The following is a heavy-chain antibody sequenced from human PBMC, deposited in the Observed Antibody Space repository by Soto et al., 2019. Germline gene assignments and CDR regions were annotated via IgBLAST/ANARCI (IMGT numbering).Heavy chain of an antibody. CDR3: AKLYWNPRYFDY. Sequence: GGSLRLSCAASGFTFTTVAMTWVRQAPGKGLEWVSSITDSGGSTDYADSVKGRFTISRDNSKNTLYLQVNSLRAEDTAIYYCAKLYWNPRYFDYWGQGTRVTVSS. CDR1: GFTFTTVA. CDR2: ITDSGGST. V-gene: IGHV3-23*01. D-gene: IGHD1-1*01. J-gene: IGHJ4*02.